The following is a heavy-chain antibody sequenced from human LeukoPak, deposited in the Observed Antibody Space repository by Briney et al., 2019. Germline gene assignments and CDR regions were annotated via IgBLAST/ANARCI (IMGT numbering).Heavy chain of an antibody. D-gene: IGHD6-13*01. J-gene: IGHJ6*03. CDR3: ARSKGDSSTYFNYYYYYMDV. CDR2: ISDCNGNT. CDR1: GYTFSTYG. Sequence: ASVKVSCKASGYTFSTYGISWVRQAPGQGLEWMGWISDCNGNTNYAQKFQGRVTMTTDTSTSTAYMELRSLRSDDTAVYFCARSKGDSSTYFNYYYYYMDVWGKGTTVTISS. V-gene: IGHV1-18*01.